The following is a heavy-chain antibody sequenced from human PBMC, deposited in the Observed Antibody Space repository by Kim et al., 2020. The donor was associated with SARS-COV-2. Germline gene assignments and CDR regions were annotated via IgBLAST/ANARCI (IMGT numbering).Heavy chain of an antibody. J-gene: IGHJ3*02. Sequence: SETLSLTCTVSGGSISSYYWSWIRQPPGKGLEWIGYIYYSGSTNYNPSLKSRVTISVDTSKNQFSLKLSSVTAADTAVYYCARARLMVYAIFPDAFDIWGQGTMVTVSS. V-gene: IGHV4-59*01. CDR2: IYYSGST. D-gene: IGHD2-8*01. CDR3: ARARLMVYAIFPDAFDI. CDR1: GGSISSYY.